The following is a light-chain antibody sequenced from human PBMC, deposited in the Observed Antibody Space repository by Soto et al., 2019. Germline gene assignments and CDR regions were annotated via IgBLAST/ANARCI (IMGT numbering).Light chain of an antibody. CDR1: QSISSN. CDR2: RTS. CDR3: QQYNNWPLAT. J-gene: IGKJ4*01. V-gene: IGKV3-15*01. Sequence: EIVMTQSPATLSVSPGERATLSCRASQSISSNLAWYQQKPGQAPRLLMFRTSSRATGFPARFSGSGSGTEFNLTISSLQSEDLGVYYCQQYNNWPLATFGGGTKVEI.